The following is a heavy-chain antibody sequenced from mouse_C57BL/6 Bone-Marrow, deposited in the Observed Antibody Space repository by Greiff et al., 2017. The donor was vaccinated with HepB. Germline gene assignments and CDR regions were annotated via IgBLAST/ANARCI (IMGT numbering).Heavy chain of an antibody. CDR1: GFNIKDYY. J-gene: IGHJ2*01. V-gene: IGHV14-2*01. D-gene: IGHD1-1*01. CDR3: ARSGSTVVAPRSDFDY. Sequence: VQLKQSGAELVKPGASVKLSCTASGFNIKDYYMHWVKQRTEQGLEWIGRIDPEDGETKYAPKFQGKANITADTSSNTAYLQLSSLTSEDTAVYYCARSGSTVVAPRSDFDYWGQGTTLTVSS. CDR2: IDPEDGET.